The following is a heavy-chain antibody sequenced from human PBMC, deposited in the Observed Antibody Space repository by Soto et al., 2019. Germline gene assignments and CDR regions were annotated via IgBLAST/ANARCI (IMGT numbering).Heavy chain of an antibody. J-gene: IGHJ4*02. Sequence: GGSLRLSCAASGFTFSDHGMHWVRQAPGKGLEWVAVIWYDGSKTYYPESVKGRFIISRDNSKNTLYLLTNSLRTEDTAMYYCARERGILTGYFDSWGQGTLVTVSS. V-gene: IGHV3-33*01. D-gene: IGHD3-9*01. CDR1: GFTFSDHG. CDR2: IWYDGSKT. CDR3: ARERGILTGYFDS.